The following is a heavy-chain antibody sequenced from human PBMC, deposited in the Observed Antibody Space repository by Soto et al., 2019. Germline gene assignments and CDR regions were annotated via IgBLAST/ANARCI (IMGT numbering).Heavy chain of an antibody. CDR3: ARAGSPFHSDSTGYWGFDY. J-gene: IGHJ4*02. Sequence: EVQLVESGGGLIQPGGSLRLSCAASGFTFSDHQMNWVRQAPGRGLEWVSVIYSSGTTYYGDSVKGRFTISRDNSKNTLYLQMKSLRTEDTALYYCARAGSPFHSDSTGYWGFDYWGQGTLVTVSS. CDR1: GFTFSDHQ. D-gene: IGHD3-9*01. CDR2: IYSSGTT. V-gene: IGHV3-53*01.